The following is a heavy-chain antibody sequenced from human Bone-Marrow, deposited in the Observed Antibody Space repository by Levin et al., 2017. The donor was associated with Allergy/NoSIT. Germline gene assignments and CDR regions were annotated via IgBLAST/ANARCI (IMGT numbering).Heavy chain of an antibody. CDR1: GFTFSGSA. CDR3: TRQETGIAVAGTAPWDYYDDGMDV. V-gene: IGHV3-73*01. D-gene: IGHD6-19*01. CDR2: IRSKANSYAT. J-gene: IGHJ6*02. Sequence: GGSLRLSCAASGFTFSGSAMHWVRQASGKGLEWVGRIRSKANSYATAYAASVKGRFTISRDDSKNTAYLQMNSLKTEDTAVYYCTRQETGIAVAGTAPWDYYDDGMDVWGQGTTVTVSS.